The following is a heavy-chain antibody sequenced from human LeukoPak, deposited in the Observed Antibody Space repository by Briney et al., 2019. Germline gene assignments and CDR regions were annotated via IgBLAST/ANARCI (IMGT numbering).Heavy chain of an antibody. D-gene: IGHD5-12*01. CDR2: ISWNGGST. CDR3: ARSGYDYWNWFDP. J-gene: IGHJ5*02. Sequence: GGSLRLSCAASGFTFDGYGMSWVRQVPGKGLEWVSGISWNGGSTGYADSVKGRFTISRDNAKNSLYLQMNSLRAEDTAVYYCARSGYDYWNWFDPWGQGTLVTVSS. CDR1: GFTFDGYG. V-gene: IGHV3-20*04.